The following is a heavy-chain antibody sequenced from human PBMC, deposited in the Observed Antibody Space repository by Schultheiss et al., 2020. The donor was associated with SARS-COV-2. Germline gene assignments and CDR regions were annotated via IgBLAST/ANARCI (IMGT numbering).Heavy chain of an antibody. V-gene: IGHV4-61*01. CDR1: GGSISSSSYY. D-gene: IGHD1-1*01. CDR3: ARESNWNALSHFDY. Sequence: SETLSLTCTVSGGSISSSSYYWSWIRQPPGKGLEWIGYIYYSGSTNYNPSLKSRVTISVDTSKNQFSLKLSSVTAADTAVYYCARESNWNALSHFDYWGQGTLVTVSS. J-gene: IGHJ4*02. CDR2: IYYSGST.